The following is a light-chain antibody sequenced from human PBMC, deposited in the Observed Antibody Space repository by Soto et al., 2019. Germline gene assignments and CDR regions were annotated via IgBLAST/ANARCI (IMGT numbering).Light chain of an antibody. CDR3: GTWDSSLTTDV. Sequence: QSVLTQPPSVSAAPGQKVTISCSGSSSDIGRNYVSWYQHLPGTAPKLLIYENNKRPSGIPDRLSGSKSGSSATLDITGLQTGDEADYYCGTWDSSLTTDVFGPGTKLTVL. CDR1: SSDIGRNY. V-gene: IGLV1-51*02. J-gene: IGLJ1*01. CDR2: ENN.